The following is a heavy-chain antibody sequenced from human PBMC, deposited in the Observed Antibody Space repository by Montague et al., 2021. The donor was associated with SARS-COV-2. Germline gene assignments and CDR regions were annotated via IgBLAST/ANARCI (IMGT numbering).Heavy chain of an antibody. Sequence: SETLSLTCNVTGGPISGSSDYWGWIRQSPGKGLEWIGCVYYRGNTYYXXSLKSRPTISVDTSKNQFSLKLTTVTAADTALYYCARREYSYGLGDWGQGTLVTVSS. V-gene: IGHV4-39*07. CDR2: VYYRGNT. CDR3: ARREYSYGLGD. J-gene: IGHJ4*02. CDR1: GGPISGSSDY. D-gene: IGHD3-10*01.